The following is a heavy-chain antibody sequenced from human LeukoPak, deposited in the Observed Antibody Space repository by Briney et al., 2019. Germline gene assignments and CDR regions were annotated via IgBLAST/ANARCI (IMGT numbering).Heavy chain of an antibody. CDR1: GFTVITNG. Sequence: PGGSLRLSCAASGFTVITNGMTWVRQAPGKGLEWVSVLYSDGNTKYADSVQGRFTISRDNSKNTLYLEMNSLSPDDTAVYYCARGVEPLAANTLAYWGQGTLVTVSP. CDR2: LYSDGNT. V-gene: IGHV3-53*01. J-gene: IGHJ4*02. D-gene: IGHD1-14*01. CDR3: ARGVEPLAANTLAY.